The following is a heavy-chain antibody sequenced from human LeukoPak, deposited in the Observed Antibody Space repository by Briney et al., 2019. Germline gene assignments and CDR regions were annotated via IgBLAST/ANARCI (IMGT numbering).Heavy chain of an antibody. J-gene: IGHJ4*02. V-gene: IGHV3-21*01. CDR3: ARGYSGSYLNYFDY. Sequence: PGGSLRLSCAASGFTFSSYSMNWVRQAPGKGLEWVSSISSSSSYIYYADPVKGRFTISRDNAKNSLYLQMNSLRAEDTAVYYCARGYSGSYLNYFDYWGQGTLVTVSS. CDR2: ISSSSSYI. D-gene: IGHD1-26*01. CDR1: GFTFSSYS.